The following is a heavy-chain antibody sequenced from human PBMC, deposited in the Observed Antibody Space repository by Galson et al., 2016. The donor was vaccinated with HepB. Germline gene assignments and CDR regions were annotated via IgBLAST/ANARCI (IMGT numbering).Heavy chain of an antibody. Sequence: SLRLSCAAPGFSLSTYNTYWVRQAPGKGLEWVAVIWSDGRNKWYVDSVKGRFTISRENYKNTVYLPMNSLRAEDTAMYYCKRRRGSSIYVMDVWGQGTTVIVSS. V-gene: IGHV3-33*07. CDR1: GFSLSTYN. CDR3: KRRRGSSIYVMDV. CDR2: IWSDGRNK. J-gene: IGHJ6*02. D-gene: IGHD2-2*01.